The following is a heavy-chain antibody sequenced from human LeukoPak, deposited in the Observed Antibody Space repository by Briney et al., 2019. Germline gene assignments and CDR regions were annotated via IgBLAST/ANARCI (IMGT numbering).Heavy chain of an antibody. CDR1: GFTFDDYA. CDR2: ISWISGSI. D-gene: IGHD3-3*01. Sequence: GGSLRLSCAASGFTFDDYAMHWVRQAPGKGLEWVSGISWISGSIGYADSVKGRFTISRDNAKNSLYLQMNSLRAEDMALYYCAKGYTIFGVVIRGGTLDAFDIWGQGTMVTVSS. J-gene: IGHJ3*02. V-gene: IGHV3-9*03. CDR3: AKGYTIFGVVIRGGTLDAFDI.